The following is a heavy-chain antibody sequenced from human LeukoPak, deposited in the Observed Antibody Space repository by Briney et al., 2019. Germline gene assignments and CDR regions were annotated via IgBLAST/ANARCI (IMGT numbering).Heavy chain of an antibody. CDR1: GDSISSYY. J-gene: IGHJ5*02. Sequence: SETLSLTCTVSGDSISSYYWSWIRQPPGKGLEWIGYVYNSGSTNYNPSLESRVTISIDTSKNQFSLRLGSVTAADTAVYFCARHWAPPYYGSGSSWGQGTLVTVSS. CDR3: ARHWAPPYYGSGSS. V-gene: IGHV4-59*08. CDR2: VYNSGST. D-gene: IGHD3-10*01.